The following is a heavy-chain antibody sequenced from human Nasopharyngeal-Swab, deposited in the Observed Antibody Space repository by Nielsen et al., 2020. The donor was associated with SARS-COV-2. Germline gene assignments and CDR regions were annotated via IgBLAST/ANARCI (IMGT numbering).Heavy chain of an antibody. CDR1: GFTFSSYS. J-gene: IGHJ3*02. D-gene: IGHD3-3*01. CDR3: AREVLRFLEWLLPSDAFDI. V-gene: IGHV3-48*01. CDR2: IGSSSSTI. Sequence: GGSLRLSCAASGFTFSSYSMNWVRQAPGKGLEWVSYIGSSSSTIYYADSVKGRFTVSRDNAKNSLYLQMNSLRAEDTAVYYCAREVLRFLEWLLPSDAFDIWGQGTMVTVSS.